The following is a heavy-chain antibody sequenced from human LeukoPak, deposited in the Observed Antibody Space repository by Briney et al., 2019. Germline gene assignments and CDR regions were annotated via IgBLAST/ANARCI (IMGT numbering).Heavy chain of an antibody. J-gene: IGHJ6*02. CDR2: XYTSGST. V-gene: IGHV4-4*07. Sequence: SETLSLTCTVSGGSISSYYWSWIRQPAGKGLEWIGRXYTSGSTNYNPSXKXRVTMSVDRSKNQFSLKLSSVTAADTAVYYCAXEXXXCXSTSCSLVDVWGQGTTVTVSS. CDR1: GGSISSYY. D-gene: IGHD2-2*01. CDR3: AXEXXXCXSTSCSLVDV.